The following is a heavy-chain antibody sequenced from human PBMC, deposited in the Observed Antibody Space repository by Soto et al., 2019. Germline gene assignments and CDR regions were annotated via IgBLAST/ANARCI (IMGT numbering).Heavy chain of an antibody. D-gene: IGHD2-2*01. CDR1: GYSFTSYW. J-gene: IGHJ6*02. Sequence: PGESLKISCKGSGYSFTSYWISWVRQMPGKGLEWMGRIDPSDSYTNYSPSFQGHVTISADKSISTAYLQWSSLKASDTAMYYCARLPDIVVVPAAIGGDYYYYGMDVRGQGTTVTVSS. V-gene: IGHV5-10-1*01. CDR3: ARLPDIVVVPAAIGGDYYYYGMDV. CDR2: IDPSDSYT.